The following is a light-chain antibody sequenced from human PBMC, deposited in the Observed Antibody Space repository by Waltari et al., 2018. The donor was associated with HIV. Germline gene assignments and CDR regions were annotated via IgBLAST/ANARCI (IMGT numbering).Light chain of an antibody. Sequence: DIQMTQSPSTLSASVGDRVTITCRASQSINSWLAWYHQKPGKAPKLLIYKASSLESGVPSRFSGSGSGTEFTLTISSLQPDDFATYYCQQYNSYTWTFGQGTKVEI. CDR3: QQYNSYTWT. CDR1: QSINSW. J-gene: IGKJ1*01. CDR2: KAS. V-gene: IGKV1-5*03.